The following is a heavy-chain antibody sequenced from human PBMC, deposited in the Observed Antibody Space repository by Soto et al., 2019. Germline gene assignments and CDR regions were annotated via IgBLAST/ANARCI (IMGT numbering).Heavy chain of an antibody. D-gene: IGHD3-10*01. V-gene: IGHV3-23*01. CDR3: ATGRGVNFYYGMDV. Sequence: EVQLLESGGGLVQPGGSLRLSCAASGFTFSSYAMSWVRQAPGKGLEWVSAISGSGGSTYYADSVKGRFTISRDNSKNTVYLQMNSLSAEDTAVYYCATGRGVNFYYGMDVWGQGTTVTVSS. CDR1: GFTFSSYA. J-gene: IGHJ6*02. CDR2: ISGSGGST.